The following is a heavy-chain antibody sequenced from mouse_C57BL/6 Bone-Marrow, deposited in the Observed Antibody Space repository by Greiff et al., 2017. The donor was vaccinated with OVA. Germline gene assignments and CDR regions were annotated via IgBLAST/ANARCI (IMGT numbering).Heavy chain of an antibody. J-gene: IGHJ1*01. V-gene: IGHV1-81*01. CDR3: SCGYYACCSDV. Sequence: QVQLKQSGAELARPGASVKLSCKASGYTFTSYGISWVKQRTGQGLEWIGEIYPRSGNTYYNEKFKGTATLTADKSSSTAYLQLRSLTSEDSAVXFCSCGYYACCSDVWGPGTTVTVSS. CDR2: IYPRSGNT. D-gene: IGHD2-3*01. CDR1: GYTFTSYG.